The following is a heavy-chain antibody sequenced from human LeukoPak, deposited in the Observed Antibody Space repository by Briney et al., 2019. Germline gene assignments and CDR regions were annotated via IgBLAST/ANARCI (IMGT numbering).Heavy chain of an antibody. D-gene: IGHD3-3*01. CDR1: GFSITNFA. Sequence: EPGGSLRLSCALSGFSITNFAMNWVRQAPGKGLEWVAIVTHDGNFKSYADSVKGRFTITRDESKNTLSLQMDGLRAEDTALYYCAREMRGYYPHYWGQGTLVTASS. J-gene: IGHJ4*02. V-gene: IGHV3-30*04. CDR2: VTHDGNFK. CDR3: AREMRGYYPHY.